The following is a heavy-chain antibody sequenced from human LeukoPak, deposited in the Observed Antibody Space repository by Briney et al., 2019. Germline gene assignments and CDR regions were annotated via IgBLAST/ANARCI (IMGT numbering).Heavy chain of an antibody. CDR3: ARRYFDY. Sequence: PSETLSLTCTVSGGSISSSSYYWGWIRQAPGRGLEWVANIKQDGSEKYYVDSVKGRFTISRDNAKNSLYLQMNSLRAEDTAVYYCARRYFDYWGQGTLVTVSS. CDR2: IKQDGSEK. J-gene: IGHJ4*02. V-gene: IGHV3-7*03. CDR1: GGSISSSSYY.